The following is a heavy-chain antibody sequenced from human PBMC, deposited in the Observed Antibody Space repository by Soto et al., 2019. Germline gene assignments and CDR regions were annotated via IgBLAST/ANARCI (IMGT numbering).Heavy chain of an antibody. Sequence: QLRLQESGSRLVKSSQTLSLTCAVSGGSISSAYTWSWIRQSPGKGLEWIGYIYHGGSTYYNPSLNSRGTRSVDKSYNPCSLKRTSVTAADTAVYYCAPTLPGARGASLASWGPGTLVTVSS. J-gene: IGHJ5*02. CDR2: IYHGGST. D-gene: IGHD3-10*01. CDR1: GGSISSAYT. V-gene: IGHV4-30-2*06. CDR3: APTLPGARGASLAS.